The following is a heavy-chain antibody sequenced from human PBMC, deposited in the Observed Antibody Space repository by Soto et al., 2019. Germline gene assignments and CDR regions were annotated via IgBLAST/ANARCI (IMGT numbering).Heavy chain of an antibody. J-gene: IGHJ5*02. CDR3: ARVPYCSSSGCYSWFDP. D-gene: IGHD2-2*01. CDR2: ISTNGGST. V-gene: IGHV3-64D*06. CDR1: GFTFSIYA. Sequence: GGSLRLSCSASGFTFSIYAVHWVRQAPGKGLEYVSSISTNGGSTDYADSVKGRFTISRDNSKNTVYLQMSSLRAEDTAVYYCARVPYCSSSGCYSWFDPWGQGTLVTVS.